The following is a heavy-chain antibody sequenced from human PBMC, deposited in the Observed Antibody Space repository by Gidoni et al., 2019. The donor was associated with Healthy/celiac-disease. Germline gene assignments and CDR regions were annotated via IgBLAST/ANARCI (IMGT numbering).Heavy chain of an antibody. Sequence: QLQLQESGPGLVKPSETLSLTCTVSGGSISSSSYYWGWIRQPPGKGLEWIGSIYYSGSTYYTPSLKIRVTISVDTSKNQFSLKLSSVTAADTAVYYCARRAWTTVTRAGAFDIWGQGTMVTVSS. CDR3: ARRAWTTVTRAGAFDI. CDR2: IYYSGST. CDR1: GGSISSSSYY. J-gene: IGHJ3*02. D-gene: IGHD4-17*01. V-gene: IGHV4-39*01.